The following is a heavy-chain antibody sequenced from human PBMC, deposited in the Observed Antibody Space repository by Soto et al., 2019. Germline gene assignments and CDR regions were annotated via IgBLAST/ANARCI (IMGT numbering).Heavy chain of an antibody. CDR1: GFTFSSYW. CDR2: INSDGSST. D-gene: IGHD4-17*01. J-gene: IGHJ6*02. V-gene: IGHV3-74*01. CDR3: ARLRNYYYYYGMDV. Sequence: GGSLRLSCAASGFTFSSYWMHWVRQAPGKGLAWVSRINSDGSSTSYADSVKGRFTISRDNAKNTLYLQMNSLRAEDTAVYYCARLRNYYYYYGMDVWGQGTTVTVSS.